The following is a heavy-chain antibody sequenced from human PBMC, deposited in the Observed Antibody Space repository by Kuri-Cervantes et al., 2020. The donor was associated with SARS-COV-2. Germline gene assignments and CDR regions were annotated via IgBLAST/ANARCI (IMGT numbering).Heavy chain of an antibody. Sequence: GGSLRLSCAASGFIFSDYFLHWVRQAPGKGLEWVAVISYDASNKYYADSVKGRFTISRDNSENTLYLQMNSLRAEDTAVYYCAKGHCTNGVCLDYFDYWGQGTLVTVSS. D-gene: IGHD2-8*01. J-gene: IGHJ4*02. CDR1: GFIFSDYF. CDR3: AKGHCTNGVCLDYFDY. CDR2: ISYDASNK. V-gene: IGHV3-30*18.